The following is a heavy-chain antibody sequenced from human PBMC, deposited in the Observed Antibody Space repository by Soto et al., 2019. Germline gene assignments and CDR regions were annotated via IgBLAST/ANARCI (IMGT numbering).Heavy chain of an antibody. Sequence: ASVKVSCKASGYTFTSYGISWVRQAPGQGLEWMGWISAYNGNTNYAQKLQGRVTMTTDTSTSTAYMELRSLRSDDTAVYYCARDCRKWELLPSDAFDIWGQGTMVTVSS. CDR1: GYTFTSYG. CDR2: ISAYNGNT. CDR3: ARDCRKWELLPSDAFDI. J-gene: IGHJ3*02. V-gene: IGHV1-18*01. D-gene: IGHD1-26*01.